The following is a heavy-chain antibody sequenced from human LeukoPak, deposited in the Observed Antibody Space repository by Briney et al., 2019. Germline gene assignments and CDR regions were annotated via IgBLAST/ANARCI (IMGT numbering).Heavy chain of an antibody. D-gene: IGHD1-26*01. CDR2: IYSGGST. J-gene: IGHJ4*02. CDR1: GLIFSNHW. V-gene: IGHV3-53*01. CDR3: ARGRSGSYFDY. Sequence: PGGSLRLSCAASGLIFSNHWMSWVRQAPGKGLEWVSVIYSGGSTYYADSVKGRFTISRDNSKNTLYLQMNSLRAEDTAVYYCARGRSGSYFDYWGQGTLVTVSS.